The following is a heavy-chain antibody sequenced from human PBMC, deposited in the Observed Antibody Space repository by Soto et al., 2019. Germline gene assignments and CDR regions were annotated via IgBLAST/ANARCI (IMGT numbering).Heavy chain of an antibody. J-gene: IGHJ4*02. V-gene: IGHV1-18*01. CDR1: GYTFGTYG. Sequence: ASVKVSCKASGYTFGTYGFSWVRQAPGQGLEWLGWISTYNGKTDYAQKFQGRVTMTTDTSTHTAYMELRSLRFDDTAVYYCARLVISHLYYFDYWGPGTLVTVSS. CDR2: ISTYNGKT. CDR3: ARLVISHLYYFDY. D-gene: IGHD3-10*01.